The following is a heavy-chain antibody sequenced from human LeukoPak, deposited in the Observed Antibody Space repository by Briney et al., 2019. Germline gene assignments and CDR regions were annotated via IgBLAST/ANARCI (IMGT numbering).Heavy chain of an antibody. CDR2: IKEDESEK. V-gene: IGHV3-7*01. D-gene: IGHD3-10*01. CDR1: GFTFSR. J-gene: IGHJ4*02. CDR3: ARVTSGSSYRPFDY. Sequence: GGSLRLSCAASGFTFSRMSWGRQAPGNGPEWVANIKEDESEKNYVDSVKGRFTISRDSAKNSLYLQMNSLRAEDTAVYYCARVTSGSSYRPFDYWGQGTLVTVSS.